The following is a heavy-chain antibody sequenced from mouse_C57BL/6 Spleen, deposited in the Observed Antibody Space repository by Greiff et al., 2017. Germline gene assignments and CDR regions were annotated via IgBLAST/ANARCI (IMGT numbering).Heavy chain of an antibody. CDR2: ISSGGSYT. Sequence: DVKLVESGGDLVKPGGSLKLSCAASGFTFSSYGMSWVRQTPDKRLEWVATISSGGSYTYYPDSVKGRFTISRDNAKNTLYLQMSSLKSEDTAMYYCARQLIYDGYYYFDYWGQGTTLTVSS. V-gene: IGHV5-6*02. CDR1: GFTFSSYG. D-gene: IGHD2-3*01. J-gene: IGHJ2*01. CDR3: ARQLIYDGYYYFDY.